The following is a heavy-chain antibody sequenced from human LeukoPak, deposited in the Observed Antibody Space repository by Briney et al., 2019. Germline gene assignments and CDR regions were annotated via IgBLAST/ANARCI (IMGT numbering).Heavy chain of an antibody. J-gene: IGHJ6*02. CDR1: GYSFTSYW. V-gene: IGHV5-51*01. Sequence: GESLKISCKGSGYSFTSYWIGWVRQMPGKGLEWMGIIYPGDSDTRYSPSFQGQVTISADKSISTAYLQWRSLKASDTAMYYCARNSGSGSNYIGYYFGMDVWGQGTTVTVSS. D-gene: IGHD3-10*01. CDR2: IYPGDSDT. CDR3: ARNSGSGSNYIGYYFGMDV.